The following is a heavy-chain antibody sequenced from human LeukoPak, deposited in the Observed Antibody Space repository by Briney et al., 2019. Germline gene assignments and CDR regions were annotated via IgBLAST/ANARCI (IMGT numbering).Heavy chain of an antibody. CDR1: GFTFSSYA. J-gene: IGHJ3*02. D-gene: IGHD5-12*01. V-gene: IGHV3-23*01. CDR2: VSGSGGSA. Sequence: GGSLRLSCAASGFTFSSYAMSWVRQAPGKGLEWVPAVSGSGGSAYYADSVKGRFTISRDNSKNTLYLQVNGLRAEDTAEYYCAKGRYSGYDIDAFHIWGQGTVVTVSS. CDR3: AKGRYSGYDIDAFHI.